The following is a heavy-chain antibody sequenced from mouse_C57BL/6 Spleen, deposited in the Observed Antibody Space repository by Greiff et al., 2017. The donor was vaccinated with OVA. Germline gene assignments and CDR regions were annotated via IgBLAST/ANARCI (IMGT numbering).Heavy chain of an antibody. CDR1: GYTFTDYY. Sequence: EVQLQQSGPELVKPGASVKISCKASGYTFTDYYMNWVKQSHGKSLEWIGDINPNNGGTSYNQKFKGKATLTVDKSSSTAYMELRSLTSESTAVYDDARADSSDSGDCWGQGTTLTVSS. V-gene: IGHV1-26*01. J-gene: IGHJ2*01. CDR3: ARADSSDSGDC. D-gene: IGHD1-1*01. CDR2: INPNNGGT.